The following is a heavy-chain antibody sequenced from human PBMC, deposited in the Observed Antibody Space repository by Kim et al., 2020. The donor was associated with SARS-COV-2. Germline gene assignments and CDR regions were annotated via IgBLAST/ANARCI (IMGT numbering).Heavy chain of an antibody. Sequence: SQTLSLTCAISGDSVSSNSAAWNWIRQSPSRGLEWLGRTYYRSKWYNDYAVSVKSRITINPDTSKNQFSLQLNSVTPEDTAMYYCAREPPQYQLLYGKWFDPWGQGTLVTVSS. V-gene: IGHV6-1*01. J-gene: IGHJ5*02. D-gene: IGHD2-2*02. CDR2: TYYRSKWYN. CDR3: AREPPQYQLLYGKWFDP. CDR1: GDSVSSNSAA.